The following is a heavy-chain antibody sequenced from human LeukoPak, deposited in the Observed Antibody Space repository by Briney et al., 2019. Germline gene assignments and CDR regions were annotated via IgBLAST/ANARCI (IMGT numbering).Heavy chain of an antibody. CDR3: AREGDYGDYVNAFDI. V-gene: IGHV3-53*01. CDR1: GFTVSSNY. Sequence: PGGSLRLSCAASGFTVSSNYMSWVRQAPGKGLEWVSVIYSGGSTYYADSVKGRFTISRDNSKNTLYLQMNSLRAEDTAVYYCAREGDYGDYVNAFDIWGQGTMVTVSS. D-gene: IGHD4-17*01. CDR2: IYSGGST. J-gene: IGHJ3*02.